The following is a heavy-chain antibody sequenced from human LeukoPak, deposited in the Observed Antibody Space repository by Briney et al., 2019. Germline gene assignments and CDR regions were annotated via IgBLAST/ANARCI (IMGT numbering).Heavy chain of an antibody. V-gene: IGHV3-66*01. CDR2: IYSGGST. CDR3: ARVKVGITYWFDP. D-gene: IGHD1-26*01. Sequence: GGSLRLSCAASGFVVNYNYMSWVRQAPGKGLEWVSVIYSGGSTYYAGSVKGRFTISRDNSKNTVYLQMNSLRVEDTAVYYCARVKVGITYWFDPWGQGTLVTVSS. J-gene: IGHJ5*02. CDR1: GFVVNYNY.